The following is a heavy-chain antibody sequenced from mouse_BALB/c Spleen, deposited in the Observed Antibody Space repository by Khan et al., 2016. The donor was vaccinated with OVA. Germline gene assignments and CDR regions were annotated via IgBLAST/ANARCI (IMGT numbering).Heavy chain of an antibody. CDR3: ARGNYYGYYCDY. CDR2: ISYSSVT. CDR1: GYSITSGYA. Sequence: EVQLQESGPGLVKPSQSLSLTCTVTGYSITSGYAWNWIRQFPGNKLEWMGYISYSSVTSYTPSLKSRISITRDTSKNQFFLQLNSVTTEDTATYYCARGNYYGYYCDYWGQGTTLTVSS. J-gene: IGHJ2*01. D-gene: IGHD1-1*01. V-gene: IGHV3-2*02.